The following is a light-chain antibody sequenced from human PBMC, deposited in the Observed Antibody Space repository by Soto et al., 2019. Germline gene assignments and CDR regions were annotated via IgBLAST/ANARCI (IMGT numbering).Light chain of an antibody. CDR3: QQYYSYPLT. V-gene: IGKV1-9*01. CDR1: QDISHY. CDR2: TAS. Sequence: DIQLTQSPSFLSASVGDRVTITCRASQDISHYLAWYQQKPGKAPKLLIYTASTLQSGVPSRFAGSGSGTDFTLTISCLQSEDFATYYCQQYYSYPLTFGGGTKVDIK. J-gene: IGKJ4*01.